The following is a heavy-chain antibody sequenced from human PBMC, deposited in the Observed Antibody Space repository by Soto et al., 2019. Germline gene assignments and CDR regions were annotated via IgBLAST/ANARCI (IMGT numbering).Heavy chain of an antibody. V-gene: IGHV3-15*01. D-gene: IGHD2-15*01. Sequence: KPGGSLRLSCAASGFTFSNAWMSWVRQAPGKGLEWVGRIKSKTDGGTTDYAAPVKGRFTISGDDSKNTLYLQMNSLKTEDTAVYYCTTEGYCSGGSCYPPRYYYYYGMDVWGQGTTVTVSS. CDR1: GFTFSNAW. J-gene: IGHJ6*02. CDR2: IKSKTDGGTT. CDR3: TTEGYCSGGSCYPPRYYYYYGMDV.